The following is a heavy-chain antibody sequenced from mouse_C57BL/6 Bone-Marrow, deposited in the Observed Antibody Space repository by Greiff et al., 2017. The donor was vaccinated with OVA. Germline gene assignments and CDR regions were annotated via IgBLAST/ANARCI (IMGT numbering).Heavy chain of an antibody. CDR1: GYTFTSYW. V-gene: IGHV1-55*01. J-gene: IGHJ2*01. CDR2: IYPGSGST. Sequence: QVQLQQPGAELVKPGASVTMSCKASGYTFTSYWITWVKQRPGQGLEWIGDIYPGSGSTNYNEKFKSKATLTVDTSSSTAYMQLSSLTSEDSAVYYCARRGLLWLRRGNFDYWGQGTTLTVSS. CDR3: ARRGLLWLRRGNFDY. D-gene: IGHD2-2*01.